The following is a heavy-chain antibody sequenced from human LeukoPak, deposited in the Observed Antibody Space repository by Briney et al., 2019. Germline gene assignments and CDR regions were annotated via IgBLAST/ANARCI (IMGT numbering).Heavy chain of an antibody. D-gene: IGHD4-11*01. V-gene: IGHV4-4*07. J-gene: IGHJ6*03. CDR2: IYTSGST. CDR3: AREEVSNYDDYYYYMDV. Sequence: KPSETLSLTCTVSGGSISSYYWSWIRQPAGKGLEWIGRIYTSGSTNYSPSLKSRVTMSVDTSKNQFPLKLSSVTAADTAVYYCAREEVSNYDDYYYYMDVWGKGTTVTVSS. CDR1: GGSISSYY.